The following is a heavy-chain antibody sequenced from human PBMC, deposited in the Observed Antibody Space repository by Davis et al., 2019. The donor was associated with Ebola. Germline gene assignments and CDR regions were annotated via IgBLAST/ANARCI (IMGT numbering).Heavy chain of an antibody. CDR3: ARDSQNGGYYGMDV. D-gene: IGHD4-23*01. J-gene: IGHJ6*04. CDR2: ISAGCGNT. CDR1: GYTFKNSA. Sequence: ASSVNVSCKASGYTFKNSAISWVRQAPGQGLEWMGWISAGCGNTNYAQKLQGRVTMTRDTSTSTVYMELSSLRSEDTAVYYCARDSQNGGYYGMDVWGKGTTVTVSS. V-gene: IGHV1-18*01.